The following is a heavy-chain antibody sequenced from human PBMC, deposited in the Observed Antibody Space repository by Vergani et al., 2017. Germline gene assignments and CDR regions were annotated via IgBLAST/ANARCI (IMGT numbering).Heavy chain of an antibody. D-gene: IGHD2-2*02. CDR1: GGTFSSYT. V-gene: IGHV3-30-3*01. J-gene: IGHJ4*02. CDR3: ARDGYTGYIDY. Sequence: QVQLVQSGAEVKKPGSSVKVSCKASGGTFSSYTMHWVRQAPGKGLEWVAVISHDGTNKYYADSVKGRFTISRDNSKNTLYLQMNSLRAEDTAVYYCARDGYTGYIDYWGRGSLVTVSS. CDR2: ISHDGTNK.